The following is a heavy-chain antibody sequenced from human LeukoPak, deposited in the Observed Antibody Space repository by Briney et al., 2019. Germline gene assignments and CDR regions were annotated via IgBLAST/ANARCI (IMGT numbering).Heavy chain of an antibody. CDR1: GFSFSDYN. J-gene: IGHJ6*03. V-gene: IGHV3-21*04. Sequence: GRSLRLSCAASGFSFSDYNMNWVRQAPGKALEWVSSITSTGTYIFYGDSVKGRFTISRDNARNSLYLQMNGLRPEDTAVYYCARDPYSGNYGPYYYYYMDVWGKGTTVTISS. CDR2: ITSTGTYI. D-gene: IGHD1-26*01. CDR3: ARDPYSGNYGPYYYYYMDV.